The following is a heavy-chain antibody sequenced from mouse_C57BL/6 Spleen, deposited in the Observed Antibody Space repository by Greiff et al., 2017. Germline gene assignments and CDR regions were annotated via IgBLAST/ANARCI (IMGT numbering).Heavy chain of an antibody. J-gene: IGHJ2*01. CDR2: IYPGSGNT. D-gene: IGHD4-1*01. Sequence: QVQLQQSGPELVKPGASVKISCKASGYSFTSYYIHWVKQRPGQGLEWIGWIYPGSGNTKYNEKFKGKATQTADTSSSTAYMQLSSLTSEDSAVYYCARYHWDGLNFDYWGQGTTLTVSS. CDR3: ARYHWDGLNFDY. CDR1: GYSFTSYY. V-gene: IGHV1-66*01.